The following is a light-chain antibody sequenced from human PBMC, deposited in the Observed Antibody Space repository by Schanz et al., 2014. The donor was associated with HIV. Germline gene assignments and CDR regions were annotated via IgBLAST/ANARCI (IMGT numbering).Light chain of an antibody. Sequence: EIVLTQSPATLSLSPGERATLSCRAGQDVRGCLAWYQQEPGQAPRLLLYDVSNRASGIPARFSGSGSGTDFTLTISTLEPEDVAVYYCQHASIFGPGTKLDIK. CDR3: QHASI. J-gene: IGKJ3*01. V-gene: IGKV3-11*01. CDR2: DVS. CDR1: QDVRGC.